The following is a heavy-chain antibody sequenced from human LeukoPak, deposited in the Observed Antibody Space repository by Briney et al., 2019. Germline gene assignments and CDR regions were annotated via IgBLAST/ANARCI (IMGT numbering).Heavy chain of an antibody. V-gene: IGHV4-34*01. CDR3: ASHRYCSSTSWCAEYFQH. Sequence: PSETLSLTCAVYGGSFSGYYWSWIRQPPGKGLEWIGEINHSGSTNYNPSLKSRVTISVDTSKNQFSLKLSSVTAADTAVYYCASHRYCSSTSWCAEYFQHWGQGTLVTVSS. CDR1: GGSFSGYY. CDR2: INHSGST. D-gene: IGHD2-2*01. J-gene: IGHJ1*01.